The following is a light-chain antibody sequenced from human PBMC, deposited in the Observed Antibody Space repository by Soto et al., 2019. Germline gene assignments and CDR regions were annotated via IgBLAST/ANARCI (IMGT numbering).Light chain of an antibody. CDR1: QSSSSR. Sequence: DIQMTQSPSTLSASVGDRVTIACRASQSSSSRLAWYQQKPGKAPNLLIFDASRLESGAPSRFSGSGSGTEFTLTISSLQPDDFATYYCQQYNSYPLTFGGGTKVDIK. CDR3: QQYNSYPLT. CDR2: DAS. J-gene: IGKJ4*01. V-gene: IGKV1-5*01.